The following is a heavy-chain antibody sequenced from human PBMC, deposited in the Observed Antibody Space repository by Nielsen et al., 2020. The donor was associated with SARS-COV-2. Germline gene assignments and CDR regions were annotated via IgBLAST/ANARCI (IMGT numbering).Heavy chain of an antibody. CDR1: GFTFSSYW. V-gene: IGHV3-74*01. Sequence: GESLKISCTASGFTFSSYWMHWVRQAPGKGLVWVSRINSDGSSTSYADSVKGRFTISRDNAKNTLYLQMNSLRAEDTAVYYCARDRDSVLYSGYPPEGYGMDVWGQGTTVTVSS. J-gene: IGHJ6*02. CDR2: INSDGSST. D-gene: IGHD5-12*01. CDR3: ARDRDSVLYSGYPPEGYGMDV.